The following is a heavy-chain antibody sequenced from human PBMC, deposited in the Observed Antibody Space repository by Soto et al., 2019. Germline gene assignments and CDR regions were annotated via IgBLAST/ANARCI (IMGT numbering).Heavy chain of an antibody. Sequence: QVQLVQSGAEVKKPGASVKVSCKASGNTFTSYDINWVRQATGQGLEYLGWMNPNSGNTAYVQKFQGRVTMTWDTSITTSYMELSRLRSEDTAVYFCARGVKYGAYSRWFDPWGQGSLVTVSS. CDR3: ARGVKYGAYSRWFDP. J-gene: IGHJ5*02. CDR2: MNPNSGNT. D-gene: IGHD4-17*01. CDR1: GNTFTSYD. V-gene: IGHV1-8*01.